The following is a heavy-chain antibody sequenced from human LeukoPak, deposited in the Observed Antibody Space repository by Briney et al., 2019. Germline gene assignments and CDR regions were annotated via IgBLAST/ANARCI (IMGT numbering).Heavy chain of an antibody. V-gene: IGHV3-30*03. Sequence: GGSLRLSCAASGFTFSSYGMHWVRQAPGKGLEWVAVISYDGSNKYYADSVKGRFTISRDNAKNSLYLQMNSLRAEDTAVYYCSSSPDYYYGMDVWGQGTTVTVSS. CDR2: ISYDGSNK. CDR3: SSSPDYYYGMDV. CDR1: GFTFSSYG. D-gene: IGHD6-6*01. J-gene: IGHJ6*02.